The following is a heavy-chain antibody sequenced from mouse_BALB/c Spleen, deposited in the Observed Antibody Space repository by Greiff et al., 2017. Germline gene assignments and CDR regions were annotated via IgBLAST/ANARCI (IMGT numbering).Heavy chain of an antibody. V-gene: IGHV1S81*02. CDR2: INPSNGGI. CDR3: TTDGTTGAMDY. Sequence: QVQLQQSGAELVKPGASVKLSCKASGYTFTSYYMYWVKQRPGQGLEWIGEINPSNGGINFNEKFKSKATLTVDKSSSTAYMQLSSLTSEDSAVYYCTTDGTTGAMDYWGQGTSVTVSS. D-gene: IGHD2-14*01. CDR1: GYTFTSYY. J-gene: IGHJ4*01.